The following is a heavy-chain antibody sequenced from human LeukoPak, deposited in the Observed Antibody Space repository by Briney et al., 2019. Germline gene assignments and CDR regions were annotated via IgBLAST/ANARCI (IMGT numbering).Heavy chain of an antibody. CDR2: INWNGGST. CDR1: GFTFDDYG. J-gene: IGHJ3*02. V-gene: IGHV3-20*04. Sequence: PGGSLRLSCAASGFTFDDYGMCWVRQAPGKGLEWVSGINWNGGSTGYADSVKGRFTISRDNAKNSLYLQMNSLRAEDTALYYCAREAGGYCSGGSCSRREAFDIWGQGTMVTVSS. CDR3: AREAGGYCSGGSCSRREAFDI. D-gene: IGHD2-15*01.